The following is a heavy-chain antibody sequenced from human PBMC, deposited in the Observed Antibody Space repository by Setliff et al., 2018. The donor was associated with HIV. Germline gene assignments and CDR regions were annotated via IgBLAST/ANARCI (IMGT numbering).Heavy chain of an antibody. CDR1: GFTFSNYA. CDR3: AKSRITSQYDALDI. J-gene: IGHJ3*02. D-gene: IGHD2-2*01. V-gene: IGHV3-23*01. CDR2: ITSSGDNT. Sequence: GGSLRLSCAASGFTFSNYAMTWVRQAPGKGLEWVSVITSSGDNTYYADFVKGRFPISRDNSKNTVYLQMNSRRVDDTAVYYCAKSRITSQYDALDIWGQGTMVTVSS.